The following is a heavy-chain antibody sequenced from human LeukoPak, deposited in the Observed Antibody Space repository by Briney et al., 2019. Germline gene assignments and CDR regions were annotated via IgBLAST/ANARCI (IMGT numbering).Heavy chain of an antibody. CDR1: GFTFSDYY. CDR2: ISSSSSYT. Sequence: PGGSLRLSCAASGFTFSDYYMSWIRQAPGKGLEWVSYISSSSSYTNYADSVKGRFTISRDNAENSLYLQMNSLRAEDTAVYYCARSPGVVVPAAHYYSDYWGQGTLVTVSS. D-gene: IGHD2-2*01. CDR3: ARSPGVVVPAAHYYSDY. J-gene: IGHJ4*02. V-gene: IGHV3-11*06.